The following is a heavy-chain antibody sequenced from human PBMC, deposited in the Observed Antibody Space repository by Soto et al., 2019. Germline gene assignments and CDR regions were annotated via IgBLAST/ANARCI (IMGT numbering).Heavy chain of an antibody. CDR2: IWYDGSNK. J-gene: IGHJ5*02. CDR3: ARGRGKAADPKRNWFDP. CDR1: GFTFSSYG. V-gene: IGHV3-33*01. D-gene: IGHD6-25*01. Sequence: GGSLRLSCAASGFTFSSYGMHWVRQAPGKGLEWVAVIWYDGSNKYYADSVKGRFTISRDNSKNTLYLQMNSLRAEDTAVYYCARGRGKAADPKRNWFDPWGQGTLVTVSS.